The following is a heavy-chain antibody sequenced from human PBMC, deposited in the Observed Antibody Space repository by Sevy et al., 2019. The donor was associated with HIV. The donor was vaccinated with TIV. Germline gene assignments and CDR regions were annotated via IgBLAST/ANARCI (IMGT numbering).Heavy chain of an antibody. CDR3: ARDHPSTAPFDY. V-gene: IGHV3-7*03. D-gene: IGHD2-21*02. Sequence: GGSLRLSCAASGFTFSNFWMSWVRQAPGKGLEFVANIKEDGSENFYADSVMGRFTISRDNAKNSLFLQMNNLRVEETAVYYCARDHPSTAPFDYWGQGTLVTVSS. CDR2: IKEDGSEN. J-gene: IGHJ4*02. CDR1: GFTFSNFW.